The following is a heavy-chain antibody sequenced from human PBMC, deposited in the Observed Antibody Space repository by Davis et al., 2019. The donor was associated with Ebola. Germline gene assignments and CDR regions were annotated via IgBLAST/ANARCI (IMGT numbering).Heavy chain of an antibody. CDR1: GGSSSGYY. Sequence: LRPSCAVYGGSSSGYYWSWNRQLPGKGLEWIGEINHSGSTNYNPSLKSRVTISLDTSKNQFSLKLSSVTAADTAVYYCAREDGYHYYGMDVWGQGTTVTVSS. CDR3: AREDGYHYYGMDV. J-gene: IGHJ6*02. V-gene: IGHV4-34*01. CDR2: INHSGST. D-gene: IGHD3-22*01.